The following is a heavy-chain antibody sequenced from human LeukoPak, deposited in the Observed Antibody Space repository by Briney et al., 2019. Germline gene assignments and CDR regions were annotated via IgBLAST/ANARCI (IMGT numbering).Heavy chain of an antibody. J-gene: IGHJ6*03. D-gene: IGHD2-15*01. CDR2: INHSGST. CDR1: GGSFSGYY. V-gene: IGHV4-34*01. CDR3: ARVLKLGYCSGGSCYGRYYYYYYMDV. Sequence: PSETLSLTCAVYGGSFSGYYWSWIRQPPGKGLEWIGEINHSGSTNYNPSLKRRVTISVDTSKNQFSLKLSSVTAADTAVYYCARVLKLGYCSGGSCYGRYYYYYYMDVWGKGTTVTVSS.